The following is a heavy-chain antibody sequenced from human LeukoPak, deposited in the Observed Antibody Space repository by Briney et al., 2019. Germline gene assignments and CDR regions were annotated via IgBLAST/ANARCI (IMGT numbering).Heavy chain of an antibody. CDR3: AKNYGDYVSYFDN. CDR2: ISVGSISI. D-gene: IGHD4-17*01. J-gene: IGHJ4*02. CDR1: GFTFSDYS. V-gene: IGHV3-11*01. Sequence: PGGSLRLSCATSGFTFSDYSMTWLRQAPGKGLEWVAFISVGSISIYYADSVKGRFTISRDNAKNSLFLQMNSLRAEDTAVYHCAKNYGDYVSYFDNWGQGTLVTVSS.